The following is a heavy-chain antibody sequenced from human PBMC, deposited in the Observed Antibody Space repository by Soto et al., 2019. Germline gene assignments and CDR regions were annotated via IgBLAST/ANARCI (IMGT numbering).Heavy chain of an antibody. CDR1: GFTFSPYG. Sequence: QVQLVESGGGVVQPGRSLRLSCAASGFTFSPYGMHWVRQAPGKGLEWVAVISFDGSNKYYADSVKGRFTISRDNSKNPLYLQMNSLRAEDTAVYYCAKEDSDSSGYLPFDYWGQGTLVTVSS. D-gene: IGHD3-22*01. V-gene: IGHV3-30*18. J-gene: IGHJ4*02. CDR3: AKEDSDSSGYLPFDY. CDR2: ISFDGSNK.